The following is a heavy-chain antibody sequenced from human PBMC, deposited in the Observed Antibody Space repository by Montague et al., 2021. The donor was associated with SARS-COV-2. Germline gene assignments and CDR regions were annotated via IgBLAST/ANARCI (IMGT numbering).Heavy chain of an antibody. CDR1: GDSVSTYY. V-gene: IGHV4-59*02. J-gene: IGHJ5*02. Sequence: SETLSLTCTVSGDSVSTYYWSWFLQPPAKGLEWIVFLYFRGSATTYNPSLKSRVTISVDTSKNQFSLNLSSVTAADTAVYFCAREQGLRGGFAPWGQGTLVAVSS. CDR2: LYFRGSAT. CDR3: AREQGLRGGFAP.